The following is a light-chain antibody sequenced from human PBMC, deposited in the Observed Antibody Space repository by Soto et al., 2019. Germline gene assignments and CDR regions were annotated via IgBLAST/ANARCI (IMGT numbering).Light chain of an antibody. CDR2: DAS. V-gene: IGKV3-11*01. CDR3: QQRVNWL. J-gene: IGKJ5*01. Sequence: IVLTQSPATLSLYPGERATLSCRASQSISNSLAWYQQKPGQAPRLLIYDASNRATGIPARFSGSGSGTDFTLTISSLDPEDFAVYYCQQRVNWLFGQGTRLEIK. CDR1: QSISNS.